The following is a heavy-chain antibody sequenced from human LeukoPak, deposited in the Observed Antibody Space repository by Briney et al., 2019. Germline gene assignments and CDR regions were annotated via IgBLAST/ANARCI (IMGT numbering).Heavy chain of an antibody. CDR2: IYSSGSP. J-gene: IGHJ5*02. V-gene: IGHV4-59*01. D-gene: IGHD6-13*01. CDR1: GGSISGYY. Sequence: SETLSLTCTVSGGSISGYYWSWIRQPPGKGLEWIGYIYSSGSPNYTPSLKSRVTISVDTSKNQFSLMPKSVTAADTAVYYCARRVAVVGSNWFDPWGQGTLVTVSS. CDR3: ARRVAVVGSNWFDP.